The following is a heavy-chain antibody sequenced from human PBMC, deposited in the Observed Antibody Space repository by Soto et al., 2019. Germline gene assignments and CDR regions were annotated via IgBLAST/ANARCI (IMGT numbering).Heavy chain of an antibody. CDR2: ISYDATNQ. D-gene: IGHD3-3*01. CDR1: GFIFSQYV. Sequence: QVQLVESGGGVVQPGRSLRLSCTASGFIFSQYVMYWVRQAPGKGLEWVAIISYDATNQYYADSVRGRFTISRDNSNNTVYLQMNRLSAEDTAVYYCAREGVGPYDFWSGYYVHWGQGTLVTVSS. V-gene: IGHV3-30-3*01. CDR3: AREGVGPYDFWSGYYVH. J-gene: IGHJ4*02.